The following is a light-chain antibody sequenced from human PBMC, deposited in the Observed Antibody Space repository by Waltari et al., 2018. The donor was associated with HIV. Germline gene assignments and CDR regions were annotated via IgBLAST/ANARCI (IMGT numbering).Light chain of an antibody. CDR2: EVS. CDR1: SSDVGSYDL. CDR3: CSYVTDRNFV. Sequence: QYALTQPASVSGPPGQSITISCTGTSSDVGSYDLVSWYQKYPGKAPKLMIYEVSKRPLGVCNRFSGLKFGKTASLTMSGLQTEYEAEYSCCSYVTDRNFVFGGGTQLSFL. V-gene: IGLV2-23*02. J-gene: IGLJ7*01.